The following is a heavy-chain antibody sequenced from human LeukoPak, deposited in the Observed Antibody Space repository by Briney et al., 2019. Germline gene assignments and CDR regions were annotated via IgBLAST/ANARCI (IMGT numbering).Heavy chain of an antibody. J-gene: IGHJ4*02. D-gene: IGHD2-8*01. Sequence: ASVRVSCKASVYSFTGNYMHWVRQAPGQGFEWMGWINPNTGGTNYAQKFKGRVLMTRDTSISTAYLELSSLKSDDTAVYYCARVGYCSRGVCYNYDYWGQGAQVTVSS. CDR2: INPNTGGT. CDR1: VYSFTGNY. CDR3: ARVGYCSRGVCYNYDY. V-gene: IGHV1-2*02.